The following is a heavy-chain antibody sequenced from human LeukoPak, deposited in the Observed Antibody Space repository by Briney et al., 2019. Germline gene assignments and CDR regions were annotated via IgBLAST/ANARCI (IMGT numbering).Heavy chain of an antibody. CDR2: ISTYTDDI. D-gene: IGHD6-6*01. V-gene: IGHV1-18*01. Sequence: ASVNVSCKASGYSFSNYGIGWARQAPGQGLEWMGWISTYTDDIKYAENLQGRLTMTTDTPTRTAYMELRSLRSDDTAVYYCARGEYSISHFGYWGQGTQVVVSS. CDR1: GYSFSNYG. J-gene: IGHJ4*02. CDR3: ARGEYSISHFGY.